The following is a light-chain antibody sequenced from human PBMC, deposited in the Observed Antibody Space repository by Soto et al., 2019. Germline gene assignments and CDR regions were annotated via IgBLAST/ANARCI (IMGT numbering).Light chain of an antibody. V-gene: IGKV1-27*01. CDR3: QKYNSAIT. CDR2: AAS. J-gene: IGKJ5*01. Sequence: DIQMTQSASSLSASLGDRVTITCRANQGISNYLAWYQQKPGKVPKVLIYAASTLQSGVPSRFSGSGSGTDFTLTISSLQPEDVATYYCQKYNSAITFSQGTRLEIK. CDR1: QGISNY.